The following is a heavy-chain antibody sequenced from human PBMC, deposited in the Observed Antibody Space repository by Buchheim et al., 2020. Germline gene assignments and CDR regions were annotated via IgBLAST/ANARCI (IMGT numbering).Heavy chain of an antibody. V-gene: IGHV3-23*04. CDR3: GKESLSRGWYTIEH. Sequence: DVQLVESGGGLVQPEGSLRLSCAASGFSLTTYGMSWVRQAPGKGLEWVSAINGDATYYSDSVKGRFTTSIDSSQNTVYLHVNSLRADDTAVYYCGKESLSRGWYTIEHWGQGT. D-gene: IGHD6-19*01. CDR1: GFSLTTYG. CDR2: INGDAT. J-gene: IGHJ4*02.